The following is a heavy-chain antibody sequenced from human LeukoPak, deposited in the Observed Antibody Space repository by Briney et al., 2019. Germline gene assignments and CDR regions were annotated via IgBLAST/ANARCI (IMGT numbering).Heavy chain of an antibody. CDR3: ARAASGSCYSLDY. CDR1: GGSISSSSYY. Sequence: TSETLSLTCTVSGGSISSSSYYWGWIRQPPGKGLEWIGSIYYSGSTYYNPSLKSRVTISVDTSKNQFSLKLSSVTAADTAVYYCARAASGSCYSLDYWGQGTLVTVSS. D-gene: IGHD2-15*01. J-gene: IGHJ4*02. V-gene: IGHV4-39*01. CDR2: IYYSGST.